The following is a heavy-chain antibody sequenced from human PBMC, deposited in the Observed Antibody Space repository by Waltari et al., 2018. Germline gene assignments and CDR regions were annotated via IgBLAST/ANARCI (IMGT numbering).Heavy chain of an antibody. Sequence: EVQLLESGGGLVQPGGSLRLSCAAPGFTFNEYVLTWVRQAPGKGLEWVSAISASDDSTYYADSVKGRFTISRDNSKNTLYLQMNSLRAEDTALYYCAKLGSRHQALNFDYWGQGTLVTVSS. CDR2: ISASDDST. J-gene: IGHJ4*02. CDR1: GFTFNEYV. CDR3: AKLGSRHQALNFDY. D-gene: IGHD3-16*01. V-gene: IGHV3-23*01.